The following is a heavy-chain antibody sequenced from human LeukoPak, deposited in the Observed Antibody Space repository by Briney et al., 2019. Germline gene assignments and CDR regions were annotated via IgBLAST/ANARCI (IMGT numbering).Heavy chain of an antibody. D-gene: IGHD3-3*01. J-gene: IGHJ6*02. CDR2: IYSGGST. CDR3: ARVKADFWSNYGMDV. Sequence: PGGSLRLSCAASGFTVSINYMSWVRQAPGKGLEWVSVIYSGGSTYYADSVKGRFTISRDNSKNTLYLQMNSLRAEDTAVYYCARVKADFWSNYGMDVWGQGTTVTVSS. CDR1: GFTVSINY. V-gene: IGHV3-66*01.